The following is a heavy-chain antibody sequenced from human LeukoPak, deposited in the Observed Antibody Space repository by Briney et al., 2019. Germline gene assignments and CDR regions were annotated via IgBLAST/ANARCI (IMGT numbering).Heavy chain of an antibody. J-gene: IGHJ4*02. CDR1: GGSISSYY. CDR3: ARVAMPTRDFDY. Sequence: KSSETLSLTCTVSGGSISSYYWSWIRQPPGKGLEWIGYIYYSGSTNYNPSLKSRVTISVDTSKNQFSLKLSSVTAADTAVYYCARVAMPTRDFDYWGQGTLVTVSS. D-gene: IGHD2-2*01. V-gene: IGHV4-59*01. CDR2: IYYSGST.